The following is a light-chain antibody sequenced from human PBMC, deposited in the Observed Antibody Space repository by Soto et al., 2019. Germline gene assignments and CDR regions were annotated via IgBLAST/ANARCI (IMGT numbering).Light chain of an antibody. Sequence: DIQMTQSPSTLSASVGDRVTITCRAGQSISNWVAWYQQKPGKAPKLLIYDASILESGLPSRFIGSGSETEFTLTISGLQPDDFATYYCQQYNSVSGTFGGGTKVEI. CDR1: QSISNW. V-gene: IGKV1-5*01. J-gene: IGKJ4*02. CDR2: DAS. CDR3: QQYNSVSGT.